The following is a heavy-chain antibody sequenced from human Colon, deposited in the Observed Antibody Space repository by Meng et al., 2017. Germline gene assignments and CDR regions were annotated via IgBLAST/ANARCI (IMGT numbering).Heavy chain of an antibody. CDR1: GFTFSSYE. V-gene: IGHV3-48*03. D-gene: IGHD1-14*01. CDR2: ISSSGSTI. CDR3: ARARNTYYYYGMDV. J-gene: IGHJ6*02. Sequence: GESLKISCAASGFTFSSYEMNWVRQAPGKGLEWVSYISSSGSTIYYADSVKDRFTISRDNAKNSLYLQMNSLRAEDTAVYYCARARNTYYYYGMDVWGQGTTVTVSS.